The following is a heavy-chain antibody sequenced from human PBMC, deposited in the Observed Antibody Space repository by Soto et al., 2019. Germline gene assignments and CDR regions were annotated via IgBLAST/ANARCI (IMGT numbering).Heavy chain of an antibody. CDR2: IWYDGSNK. V-gene: IGHV3-33*01. CDR1: GFTFSSYG. CDR3: ARDGAYIAAAGEDYYYYYGMDV. Sequence: LRLSCAASGFTFSSYGMHWVRQAPGKGLEWVAVIWYDGSNKYYADSVKGRFTISRDNSKNTLYLRMNSLRAEDTAVYYCARDGAYIAAAGEDYYYYYGMDVWGQGTTVTVSS. D-gene: IGHD6-13*01. J-gene: IGHJ6*02.